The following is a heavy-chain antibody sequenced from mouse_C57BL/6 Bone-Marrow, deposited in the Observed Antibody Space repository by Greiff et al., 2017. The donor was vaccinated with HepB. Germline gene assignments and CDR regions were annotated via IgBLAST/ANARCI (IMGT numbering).Heavy chain of an antibody. CDR2: IYPGSGNT. CDR1: GYTFTDYY. Sequence: QVQLQQSGAELVRPGASVKLSCKASGYTFTDYYINWVKQRPGQGLEWIARIYPGSGNTYYNEKFKGKATLTAEKSSSTAYMQLSSLTSEDSAVYFCARVPYWYFDVWGTGTTVTVSS. V-gene: IGHV1-76*01. CDR3: ARVPYWYFDV. J-gene: IGHJ1*03.